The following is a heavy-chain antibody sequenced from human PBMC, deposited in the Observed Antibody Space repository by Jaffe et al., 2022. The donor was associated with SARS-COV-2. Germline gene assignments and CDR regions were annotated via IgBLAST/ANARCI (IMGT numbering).Heavy chain of an antibody. V-gene: IGHV4-39*01. J-gene: IGHJ2*01. CDR3: ARGTTYYDILTGYPYHDYWYFDL. Sequence: QLQLQESGPGLVKPSETLSLTCTVSGGSISSSSYYWGWIRQPPGKGLEWIGSIYYSGSTYYNPSLKSRVTISVDTSKNQFSLKLSSVTAADTAVYYCARGTTYYDILTGYPYHDYWYFDLWGRGTLVTVSS. CDR1: GGSISSSSYY. CDR2: IYYSGST. D-gene: IGHD3-9*01.